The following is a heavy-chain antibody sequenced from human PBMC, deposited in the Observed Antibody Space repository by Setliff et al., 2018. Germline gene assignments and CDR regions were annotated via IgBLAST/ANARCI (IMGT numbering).Heavy chain of an antibody. J-gene: IGHJ4*02. Sequence: ASVKVSCKASGYTFTSYDINWVRQATGQGLEWMGWMNPTSGNTGYAQKFQGRVTLTRNTSISTAYTELSSLRSEDTAVYYCARGAPGRYCSGGSCSYFDYWGQGILVTVSS. V-gene: IGHV1-8*01. D-gene: IGHD2-15*01. CDR1: GYTFTSYD. CDR2: MNPTSGNT. CDR3: ARGAPGRYCSGGSCSYFDY.